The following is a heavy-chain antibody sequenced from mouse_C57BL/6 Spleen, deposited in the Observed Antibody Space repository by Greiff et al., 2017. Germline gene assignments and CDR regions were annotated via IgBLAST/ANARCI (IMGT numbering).Heavy chain of an antibody. Sequence: VQLQQSGPELVKPGASVKISCKASGYAFSSSWMNWVKQRPGKGLEWIGRIYPGDGDTNYNGKFKGKATLTADKSSSTAYMQLSSLTSEDSAVYFCARSAQAYAMDYWGQGTSVTVSS. CDR1: GYAFSSSW. J-gene: IGHJ4*01. V-gene: IGHV1-82*01. CDR3: ARSAQAYAMDY. D-gene: IGHD3-2*02. CDR2: IYPGDGDT.